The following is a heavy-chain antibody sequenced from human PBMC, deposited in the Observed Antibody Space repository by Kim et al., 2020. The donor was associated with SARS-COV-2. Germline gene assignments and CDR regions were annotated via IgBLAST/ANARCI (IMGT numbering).Heavy chain of an antibody. J-gene: IGHJ6*02. V-gene: IGHV3-33*06. CDR1: GFTFSSYG. Sequence: GGSLRLSCAASGFTFSSYGMHWVRQAPGKGLEWVAVIWYDGSNKYYADSVKGRFTISRDNSKNTLYLQMNSLRAKDTAVYYCAKGGGGNSYYYYYGMDVWGQGTTVTVSS. CDR2: IWYDGSNK. CDR3: AKGGGGNSYYYYYGMDV. D-gene: IGHD2-21*02.